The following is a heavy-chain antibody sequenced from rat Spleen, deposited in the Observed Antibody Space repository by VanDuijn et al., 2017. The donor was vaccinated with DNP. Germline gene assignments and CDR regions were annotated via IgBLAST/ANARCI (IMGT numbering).Heavy chain of an antibody. CDR1: GFSLTSYH. V-gene: IGHV2-27*01. Sequence: QVQLKESGPGLVQPSQTLSLTCTVSGFSLTSYHVHWVRQPPGKGLEWMGRIQSGGSTDYNSALKSRLSISRDTSKSQVFLKMNSVQTEDTAMYFCARSLTGSSYWGQGVMVTVSS. CDR2: IQSGGST. J-gene: IGHJ2*01. CDR3: ARSLTGSSY. D-gene: IGHD5-1*01.